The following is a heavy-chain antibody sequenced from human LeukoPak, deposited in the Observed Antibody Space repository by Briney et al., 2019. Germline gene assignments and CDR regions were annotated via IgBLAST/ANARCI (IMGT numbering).Heavy chain of an antibody. D-gene: IGHD5-18*01. Sequence: GGSLRLSCAASGFTFSSYAMSWVRQAPGKGLEWVSAISGSGGSTYYADSVKGRFTISRDNAKNSLYLQMNSLRAEDTAVYYCARDRRYSYRFFDYWDQGTLVTVSS. CDR1: GFTFSSYA. CDR2: ISGSGGST. CDR3: ARDRRYSYRFFDY. J-gene: IGHJ4*02. V-gene: IGHV3-23*01.